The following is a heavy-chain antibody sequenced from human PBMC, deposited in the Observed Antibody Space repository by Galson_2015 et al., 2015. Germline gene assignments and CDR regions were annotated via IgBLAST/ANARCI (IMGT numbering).Heavy chain of an antibody. CDR3: ARSISMIRGINDAFEI. CDR1: GYTFASYG. Sequence: SVKVSCKASGYTFASYGISWVRQAPGQGLEWMGWISHYSRNTNYARKLQGRVTMTTDTSTSTAYMELRSLISDDTAVYYCARSISMIRGINDAFEIWGRGTMVTVSS. V-gene: IGHV1-18*01. J-gene: IGHJ3*02. CDR2: ISHYSRNT. D-gene: IGHD3-10*01.